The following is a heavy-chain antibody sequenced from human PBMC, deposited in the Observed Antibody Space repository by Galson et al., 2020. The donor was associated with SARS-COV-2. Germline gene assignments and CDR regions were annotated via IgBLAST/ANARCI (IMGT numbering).Heavy chain of an antibody. J-gene: IGHJ6*02. CDR3: ARDSQAYGMDV. CDR1: GGSISSGGYY. V-gene: IGHV4-31*03. CDR2: IYYSGRT. Sequence: SETLSLTCTVSGGSISSGGYYWSWIRQHPGKGLEWIGYIYYSGRTYYNPSLKSRVTISVDTSKNQFSLKLSSVTAADTAVYYCARDSQAYGMDVWGQGTTVTVSS.